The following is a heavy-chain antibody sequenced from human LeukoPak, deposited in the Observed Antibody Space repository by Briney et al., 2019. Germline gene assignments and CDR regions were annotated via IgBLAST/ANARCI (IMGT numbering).Heavy chain of an antibody. Sequence: GGSLRLSCAASGFTLSNYAMSWVRQAPGKGLEWVSAISGGGFGTFYADSVKGRFTNSRDNYKNTLYLQMDSLRGEHTAVYYCARDPKRLVNEDYWGQGTLVSVCS. CDR1: GFTLSNYA. V-gene: IGHV3-23*01. CDR2: ISGGGFGT. D-gene: IGHD6-13*01. J-gene: IGHJ4*02. CDR3: ARDPKRLVNEDY.